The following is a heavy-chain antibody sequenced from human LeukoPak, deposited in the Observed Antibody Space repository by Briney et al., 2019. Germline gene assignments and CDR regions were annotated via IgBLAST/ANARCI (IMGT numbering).Heavy chain of an antibody. D-gene: IGHD3-10*01. Sequence: PGGSLRLSCAASGFTFSSYAMSWVRQAPGKGLEWVSAISGSGGSTYYADSAKGRFTISRDNSKNTLYLQMNSLRAEDTAVYYCAKRVRSGSYTYYYGMDVWGQGTTVTVSS. CDR3: AKRVRSGSYTYYYGMDV. CDR2: ISGSGGST. V-gene: IGHV3-23*01. CDR1: GFTFSSYA. J-gene: IGHJ6*02.